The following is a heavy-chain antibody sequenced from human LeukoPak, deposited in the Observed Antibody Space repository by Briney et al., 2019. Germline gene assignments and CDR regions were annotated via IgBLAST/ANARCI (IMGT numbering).Heavy chain of an antibody. Sequence: GGSLRLSCAASGFTFSSYALSWVRQAPAKGLEWVSAITGSGGNTYYADSVKGRFTVSRDNSENTMYLQMNSLRAEDTAVYYCAKALGGATHYYDNSGHGRAFDIWGQGTMVTVSS. V-gene: IGHV3-23*01. CDR3: AKALGGATHYYDNSGHGRAFDI. CDR2: ITGSGGNT. J-gene: IGHJ3*02. CDR1: GFTFSSYA. D-gene: IGHD3-22*01.